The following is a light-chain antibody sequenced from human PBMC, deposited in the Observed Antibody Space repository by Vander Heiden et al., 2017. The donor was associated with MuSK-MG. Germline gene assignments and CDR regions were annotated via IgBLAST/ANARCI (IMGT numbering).Light chain of an antibody. CDR2: WAS. CDR1: QSVLYSSNNKNY. J-gene: IGKJ1*01. CDR3: HQDDYSPWT. V-gene: IGKV4-1*01. Sequence: DIMMTQSPDSLAVSLGERATINCKSSQSVLYSSNNKNYLAWYQQKPGQPPRLLIYWASTRESGVPDRFSGSGSGTDFTLTISRLQAEDVAVYYCHQDDYSPWTFGQGTKVEVK.